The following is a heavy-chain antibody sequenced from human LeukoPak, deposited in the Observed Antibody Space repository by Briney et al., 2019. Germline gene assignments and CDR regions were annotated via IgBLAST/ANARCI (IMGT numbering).Heavy chain of an antibody. CDR2: IYHSGNT. J-gene: IGHJ4*02. V-gene: IGHV4-38-2*02. Sequence: SETLSLTCTVSDYSISSGYYWGWIRQPPGKGLEWIGSIYHSGNTYYNPSLKSRVTISVDTSKNQFSLKLSSVTAADTAVHYCARRYGSGSSGTFDYWGQGTLVTVSS. CDR3: ARRYGSGSSGTFDY. D-gene: IGHD3-10*01. CDR1: DYSISSGYY.